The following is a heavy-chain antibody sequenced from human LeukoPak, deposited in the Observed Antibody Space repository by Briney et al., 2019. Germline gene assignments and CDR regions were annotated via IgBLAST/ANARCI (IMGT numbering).Heavy chain of an antibody. CDR3: ARGDYDSSGYYIS. J-gene: IGHJ1*01. V-gene: IGHV3-11*05. D-gene: IGHD3-22*01. CDR2: ISSSSPYT. CDR1: GFSFSDYH. Sequence: GGSLRLSCAASGFSFSDYHMSWIRQAPGKGLEWVSYISSSSPYTNYADSVKGRFTISRDNAKNSLYLQMNSLRAEDTAVYYCARGDYDSSGYYISWGQGTLVTASS.